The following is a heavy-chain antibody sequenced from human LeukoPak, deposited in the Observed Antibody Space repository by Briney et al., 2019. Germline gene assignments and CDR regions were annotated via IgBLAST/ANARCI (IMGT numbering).Heavy chain of an antibody. D-gene: IGHD3-22*01. CDR1: GGSFSSYY. Sequence: SETLSLTCAVYGGSFSSYYWGWIRQPPGKGLEWIGSIYYSGSTYYNPSLKSRVTISVDTSKNQFSLKLSSVTAADTAVYYCARRYYYDSSGPSRLDRYFDYWGQGTLVTVSS. CDR3: ARRYYYDSSGPSRLDRYFDY. CDR2: IYYSGST. J-gene: IGHJ4*02. V-gene: IGHV4-39*01.